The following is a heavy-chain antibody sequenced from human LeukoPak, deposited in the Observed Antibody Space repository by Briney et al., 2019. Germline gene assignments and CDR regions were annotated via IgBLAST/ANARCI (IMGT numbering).Heavy chain of an antibody. J-gene: IGHJ3*02. Sequence: GGSLRLSCAASGFTFSTYWMSWVRQAPGRGLEWVANIKQDGGEKYYVDSVKGRFTISRDNAKNSLYLQMNSLRAEDTAVYYCARNLRLHTPRALDIWGQGTMVTVSS. V-gene: IGHV3-7*05. CDR1: GFTFSTYW. CDR2: IKQDGGEK. CDR3: ARNLRLHTPRALDI. D-gene: IGHD5-24*01.